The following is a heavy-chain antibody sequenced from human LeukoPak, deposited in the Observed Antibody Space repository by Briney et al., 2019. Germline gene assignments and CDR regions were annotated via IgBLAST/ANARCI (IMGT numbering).Heavy chain of an antibody. V-gene: IGHV4-59*01. D-gene: IGHD5-12*01. CDR1: GGSISTYY. CDR3: ARGGGYASPIGY. CDR2: IYHSGST. Sequence: KPSETLSLTCTLSGGSISTYYWSWIRQPPGKGLEWIGYIYHSGSTNYNPSLKSRVTILVDTSKNQFSLKLSSVTAADTAVYYCARGGGYASPIGYWGQGALVTVSS. J-gene: IGHJ4*02.